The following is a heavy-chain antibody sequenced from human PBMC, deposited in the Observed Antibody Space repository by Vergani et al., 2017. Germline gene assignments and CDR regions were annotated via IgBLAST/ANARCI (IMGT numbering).Heavy chain of an antibody. V-gene: IGHV4-38-2*02. Sequence: QLQLQESGPGLVKPSETLSLTCTVSGYFISSGYYWAWIRQSPGQGLEWIGYMYHSGSTNYNPSLETRVTISGDTSKNQFSLKLNSVTAADTAVYYCGRVADFYGLGSRLLDLWGQGILVTVSS. CDR1: GYFISSGYY. CDR3: GRVADFYGLGSRLLDL. CDR2: MYHSGST. D-gene: IGHD3-10*01. J-gene: IGHJ5*02.